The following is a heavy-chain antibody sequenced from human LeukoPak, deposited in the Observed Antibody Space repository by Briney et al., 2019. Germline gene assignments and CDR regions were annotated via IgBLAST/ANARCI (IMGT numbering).Heavy chain of an antibody. Sequence: SETLSLTCTVSGGSISSYYWSWIRQPPGKGLEWIGYIYYSGSTNYNPSLKSRVTISVDTSKNQFSLKLSSVTTADTAVYYCARFQPGYSSGWYLDYWGQGTLVTVSS. V-gene: IGHV4-59*01. D-gene: IGHD6-19*01. CDR3: ARFQPGYSSGWYLDY. J-gene: IGHJ4*02. CDR2: IYYSGST. CDR1: GGSISSYY.